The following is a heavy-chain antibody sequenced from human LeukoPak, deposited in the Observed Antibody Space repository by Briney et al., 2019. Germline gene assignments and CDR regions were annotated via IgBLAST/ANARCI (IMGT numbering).Heavy chain of an antibody. CDR3: GSDAASFIGELGY. J-gene: IGHJ4*02. Sequence: ASVKVSCKASGYTFTGYYMHWVRQAPGQGLEWMGWINPNSGGTNYAQKFQGRVTMTRDTSISTAYMELSRLRSDDTAVYYCGSDAASFIGELGYWGQGTLLTVSS. CDR1: GYTFTGYY. CDR2: INPNSGGT. D-gene: IGHD3-16*02. V-gene: IGHV1-2*02.